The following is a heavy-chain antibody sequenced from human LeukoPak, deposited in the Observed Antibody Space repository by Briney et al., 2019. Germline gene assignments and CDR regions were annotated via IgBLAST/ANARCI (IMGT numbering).Heavy chain of an antibody. CDR3: ARGRGWVDH. CDR1: GFTFTAYA. Sequence: QPGKSLRLSCAASGFTFTAYAMSWFRQTPEKGLEWVANIHDDGIVTHYVDSVKGRFTISRDNARNSVNLQLNSLRVEDTALYYCARGRGWVDHWGQGTLVTVSS. CDR2: IHDDGIVT. D-gene: IGHD3-16*01. V-gene: IGHV3-7*01. J-gene: IGHJ4*02.